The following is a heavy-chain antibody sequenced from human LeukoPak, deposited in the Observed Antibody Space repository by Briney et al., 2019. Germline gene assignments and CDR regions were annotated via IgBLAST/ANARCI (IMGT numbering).Heavy chain of an antibody. V-gene: IGHV4-4*02. D-gene: IGHD6-19*01. CDR1: GGSISSSNW. CDR2: IYHSGST. CDR3: ARDPRYSSGWYSEPAYYGMDV. Sequence: SGTLSLTCAVSGGSISSSNWWSWVRQPPGKGLEWIGEIYHSGSTNYNPSLKSRVTISVDKSKNQFSLKLSSVTAADTAVYYCARDPRYSSGWYSEPAYYGMDVWGQGTTVTVSS. J-gene: IGHJ6*02.